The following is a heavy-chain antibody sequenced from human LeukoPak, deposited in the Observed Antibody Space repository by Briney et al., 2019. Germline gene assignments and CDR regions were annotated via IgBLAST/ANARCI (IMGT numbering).Heavy chain of an antibody. J-gene: IGHJ4*02. D-gene: IGHD3-22*01. Sequence: PGRSLRLSCAASGFTFSGYGMHWVRQAPGKGLEWVAVIWYDGSNKYYADSVKGRFTISRDNSKNTLYLQMNSLRAEDTAVYYCARGEYYYDSSGSDYWGQGTLVTVSS. CDR1: GFTFSGYG. CDR2: IWYDGSNK. CDR3: ARGEYYYDSSGSDY. V-gene: IGHV3-33*01.